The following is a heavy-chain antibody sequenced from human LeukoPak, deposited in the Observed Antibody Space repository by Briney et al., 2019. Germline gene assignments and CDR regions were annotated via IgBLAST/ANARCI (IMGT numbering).Heavy chain of an antibody. V-gene: IGHV7-4-1*02. CDR2: INTNTGNP. Sequence: ASVKVSCKASGYTFTSYAMNWVRQAPGQGLEWMGWINTNTGNPTYAQGFTGRFVFSLDTSVSTAYLQITSLKAEDTAVYYCARGFHLRIAAAALLGYWGQGTLVTVSS. J-gene: IGHJ4*02. CDR1: GYTFTSYA. CDR3: ARGFHLRIAAAALLGY. D-gene: IGHD6-13*01.